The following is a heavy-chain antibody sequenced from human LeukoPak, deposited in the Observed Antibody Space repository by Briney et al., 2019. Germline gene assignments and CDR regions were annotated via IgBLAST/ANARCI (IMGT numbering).Heavy chain of an antibody. CDR1: GFTFSDYY. CDR3: VRTSRSISSDY. D-gene: IGHD3-3*02. J-gene: IGHJ4*02. CDR2: IKQDGSVK. Sequence: GGSLRLSCAASGFTFSDYYMSWVRQAPGKGLEWVANIKQDGSVKNYADSMEGRFIISRDNAKNLLYLQMNSLGAEDTAVYYCVRTSRSISSDYWGQGTQVTVSS. V-gene: IGHV3-7*01.